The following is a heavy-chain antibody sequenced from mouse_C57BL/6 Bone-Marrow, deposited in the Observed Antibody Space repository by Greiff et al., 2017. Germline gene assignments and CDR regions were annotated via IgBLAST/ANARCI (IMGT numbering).Heavy chain of an antibody. CDR1: GFSLTSYG. D-gene: IGHD1-1*01. CDR3: ARNGDYYGSSYFDY. J-gene: IGHJ2*01. CDR2: IWSGGST. V-gene: IGHV2-2*01. Sequence: VKLQESGPGLVQPSQSLSITCTVSGFSLTSYGVHWVRQSPGKGLEWLGVIWSGGSTDYNAAFISRLSISKDNSKSQVFFKMNSLQADDTAIYYCARNGDYYGSSYFDYWGQGTTLTVSS.